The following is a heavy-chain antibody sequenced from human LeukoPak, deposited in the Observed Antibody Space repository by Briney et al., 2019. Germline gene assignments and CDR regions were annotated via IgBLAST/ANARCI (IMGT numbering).Heavy chain of an antibody. D-gene: IGHD4-17*01. CDR3: AREMTTVQYHWFDP. CDR1: GYTFTGYY. Sequence: ASVKVSCKASGYTFTGYYMHWVRQAPGQGLEWMGWINPNSGGTNYAQKFQGRVTMTRDTSISTAYMELSRLRSDDTAVYYCAREMTTVQYHWFDPWGQGTLVTVSS. V-gene: IGHV1-2*02. CDR2: INPNSGGT. J-gene: IGHJ5*02.